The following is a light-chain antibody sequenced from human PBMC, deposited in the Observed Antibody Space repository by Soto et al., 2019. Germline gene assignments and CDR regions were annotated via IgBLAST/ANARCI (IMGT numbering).Light chain of an antibody. J-gene: IGKJ1*01. CDR1: QSVSSSY. V-gene: IGKV3-20*01. CDR3: QQYAKAPLT. CDR2: GAS. Sequence: EIVLTQSPGTLSLSPGERATLSCRASQSVSSSYLAWYQQKPGQAPRLVVYGASSRATGVPDRFSASGSGTDFTLTISRLEPEDFAVYYCQQYAKAPLTFGQGTKVGIK.